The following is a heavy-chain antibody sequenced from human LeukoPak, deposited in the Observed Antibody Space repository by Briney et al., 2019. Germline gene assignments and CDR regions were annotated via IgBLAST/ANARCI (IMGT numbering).Heavy chain of an antibody. V-gene: IGHV1-24*01. Sequence: ASVKVSCKVSGYTLTELSMHWVRQAPGKGLEWMGGFDPEDGETIYAQKFQGRVTMTEDTSTDTAYMELSSLRSEDTAVNYCATDMGSGWGIDYWGQGTLVTVSS. CDR2: FDPEDGET. D-gene: IGHD6-19*01. J-gene: IGHJ4*02. CDR1: GYTLTELS. CDR3: ATDMGSGWGIDY.